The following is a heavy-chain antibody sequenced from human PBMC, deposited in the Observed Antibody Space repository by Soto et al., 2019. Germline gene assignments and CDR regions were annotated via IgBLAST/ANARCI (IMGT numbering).Heavy chain of an antibody. D-gene: IGHD5-12*01. CDR2: MYYSGST. CDR3: ARLAYSGYAFSY. J-gene: IGHJ4*02. V-gene: IGHV4-39*01. CDR1: GASISVHSYY. Sequence: SETLSLTCTVSGASISVHSYYWGWIRQPPGKGLEWIGSMYYSGSTYYKPSLKSRVTISVDTSKNQFSLKLSSVTAADTAVFYCARLAYSGYAFSYWGQGILVTVSS.